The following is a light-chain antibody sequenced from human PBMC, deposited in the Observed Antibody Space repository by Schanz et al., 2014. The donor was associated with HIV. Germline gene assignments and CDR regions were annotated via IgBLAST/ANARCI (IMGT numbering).Light chain of an antibody. V-gene: IGKV1-39*01. Sequence: DVHMTQSPSSLSASVGDNVTITCRASQNISTYLNWYQQRPGKAPKVLIYAASNLQSGVPSRFSGSGFGTDFTFTISSLQPEDFATYYCQQSYSTPPWTFGQGTKVEIK. CDR3: QQSYSTPPWT. CDR1: QNISTY. CDR2: AAS. J-gene: IGKJ1*01.